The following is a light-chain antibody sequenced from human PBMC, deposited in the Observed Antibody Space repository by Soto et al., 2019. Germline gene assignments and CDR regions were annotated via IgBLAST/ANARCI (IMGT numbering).Light chain of an antibody. J-gene: IGKJ1*01. CDR1: QTFTTSS. V-gene: IGKV3-20*01. Sequence: EIVLTQSPGTLSLSPGERATLSCRASQTFTTSSLAWYQQKPGQAPRLLISSASNRATGIPDRFSGSGSGTDFTLTISRLEPEDFAVYYCQQYDRSPRTFGQGTKVEIK. CDR2: SAS. CDR3: QQYDRSPRT.